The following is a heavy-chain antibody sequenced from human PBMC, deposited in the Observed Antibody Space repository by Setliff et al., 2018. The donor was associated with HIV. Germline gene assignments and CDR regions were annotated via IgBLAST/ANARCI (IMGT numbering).Heavy chain of an antibody. D-gene: IGHD6-6*01. CDR2: IYYSGTT. Sequence: SETLSPTCSVSGGSISSGSHYWGWIRQAPGKGLEWIGNIYYSGTTFYNPSLKSRVSISVDTSRNEFSLKLTSVTAADTAVYYCAREFSSSSFDQWGQGTLVTVSS. J-gene: IGHJ4*02. V-gene: IGHV4-39*02. CDR3: AREFSSSSFDQ. CDR1: GGSISSGSHY.